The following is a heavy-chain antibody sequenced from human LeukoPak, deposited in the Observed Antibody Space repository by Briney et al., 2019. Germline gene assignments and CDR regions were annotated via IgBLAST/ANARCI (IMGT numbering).Heavy chain of an antibody. J-gene: IGHJ4*02. CDR1: EFTFSIYD. CDR3: TRDRPNYYGTDGHYYRRNGDY. Sequence: GGSLRLSCAASEFTFSIYDMRWVRQATGKGVEWVSSITSSGEDKLYAGSVKGRFTIYRDNYKKTVYLQMNSLRAEDTAVYYCTRDRPNYYGTDGHYYRRNGDYWGQGTLVTVSS. D-gene: IGHD3-22*01. V-gene: IGHV3-23*01. CDR2: ITSSGEDK.